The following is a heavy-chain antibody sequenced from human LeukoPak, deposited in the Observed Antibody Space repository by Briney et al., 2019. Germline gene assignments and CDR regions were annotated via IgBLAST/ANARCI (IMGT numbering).Heavy chain of an antibody. CDR1: GGSISTYY. J-gene: IGHJ4*02. Sequence: SSETLSLTCTVSGGSISTYYWSWIRQPPEKGLEWIGYIYYSGSTNYNPSRKSRVTMSIDTSKNQFSLKLTSVTAADTAVYYCARHGSDWSFDYWGRGALVTVSS. D-gene: IGHD6-19*01. CDR2: IYYSGST. V-gene: IGHV4-59*08. CDR3: ARHGSDWSFDY.